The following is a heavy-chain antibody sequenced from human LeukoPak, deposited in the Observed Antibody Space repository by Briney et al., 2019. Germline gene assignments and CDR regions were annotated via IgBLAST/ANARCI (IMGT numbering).Heavy chain of an antibody. Sequence: ASVKVSCKVSGYTLTELSMHWVRQAPGKGLEWMGGFDSEDGETIYAQKFQGRVTMTEDTSTDTAYMELSSLRSEDTAVYYCAIKPRIAVAGTTYYFDYWGQGTLVTVSS. J-gene: IGHJ4*02. D-gene: IGHD6-19*01. CDR3: AIKPRIAVAGTTYYFDY. CDR2: FDSEDGET. CDR1: GYTLTELS. V-gene: IGHV1-24*01.